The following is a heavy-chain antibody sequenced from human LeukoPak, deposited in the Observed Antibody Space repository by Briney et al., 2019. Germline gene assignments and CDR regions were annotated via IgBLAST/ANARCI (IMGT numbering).Heavy chain of an antibody. CDR1: GGSISSYY. J-gene: IGHJ2*01. CDR2: INYSGST. D-gene: IGHD3-16*01. Sequence: PSETLSLTCTVSGGSISSYYWSWIRQPPGKGLEWIGYINYSGSTNYNPSLKSRVTISVDTSKNQSSLKLSSVTAADTAVYYCARPGDQRYWYFDLWGRGTLVTVSS. V-gene: IGHV4-59*08. CDR3: ARPGDQRYWYFDL.